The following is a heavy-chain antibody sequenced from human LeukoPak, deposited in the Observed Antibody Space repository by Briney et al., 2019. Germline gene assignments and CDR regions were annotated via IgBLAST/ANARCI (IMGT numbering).Heavy chain of an antibody. CDR1: GFTFSSYG. V-gene: IGHV3-30*18. J-gene: IGHJ2*01. CDR3: AKNRDRGVPTYYYDSSGSSHFDL. Sequence: QPGRPLRLSCAASGFTFSSYGMHWVRQAPGKGLEWVAVISYDGSNKYYADSVKGRFTISRDNSKNTLYLQMNSLRAEDTAVYYCAKNRDRGVPTYYYDSSGSSHFDLWGRGTLVTVSS. D-gene: IGHD3-22*01. CDR2: ISYDGSNK.